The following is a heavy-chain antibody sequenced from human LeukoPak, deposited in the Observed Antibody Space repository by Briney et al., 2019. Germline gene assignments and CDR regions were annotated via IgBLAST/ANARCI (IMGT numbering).Heavy chain of an antibody. D-gene: IGHD6-13*01. Sequence: GGSLRLSCAASGFTFSSYGMHWVRQAPGKGLEWVAFIRYDGSNKYYADSVKGRFTISRDNSKNTLYLQMNSLRAEDTAVYYCANPYSSSWGSNWFDPWGQGTLVTVSS. CDR2: IRYDGSNK. CDR1: GFTFSSYG. J-gene: IGHJ5*02. CDR3: ANPYSSSWGSNWFDP. V-gene: IGHV3-30*02.